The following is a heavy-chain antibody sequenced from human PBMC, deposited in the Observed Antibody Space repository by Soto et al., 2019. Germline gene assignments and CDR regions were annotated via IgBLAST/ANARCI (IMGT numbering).Heavy chain of an antibody. CDR3: VRGVPGDQTYFWYGMDV. J-gene: IGHJ6*01. CDR2: ISWTRGRI. CDR1: GFTFDDYA. D-gene: IGHD7-27*01. Sequence: PGGSLGLSCAASGFTFDDYAMYWFRQVPGKGVEWVSGISWTRGRIAHADSVKPRPTTSRDNAKNSLYLQMNSLRPEDTALYYCVRGVPGDQTYFWYGMDVWGHGTTVTVSS. V-gene: IGHV3-9*01.